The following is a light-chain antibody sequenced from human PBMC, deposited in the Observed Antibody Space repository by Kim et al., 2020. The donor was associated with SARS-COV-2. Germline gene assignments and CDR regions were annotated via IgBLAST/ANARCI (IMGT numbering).Light chain of an antibody. CDR1: QSINNNY. CDR2: GAS. Sequence: EIVLTQSPGTLSLSPGERATLSCRASQSINNNYLAWYQRKPGQAPRLLIYGASSRATGIPDRFSGSGSGTDFTLTISRLEPEDFAVYYCQQYGSSPHTFGGGTKLEI. V-gene: IGKV3-20*01. CDR3: QQYGSSPHT. J-gene: IGKJ4*01.